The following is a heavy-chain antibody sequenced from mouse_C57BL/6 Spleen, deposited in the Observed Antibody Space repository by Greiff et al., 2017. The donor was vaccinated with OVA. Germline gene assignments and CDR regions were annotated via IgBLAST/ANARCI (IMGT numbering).Heavy chain of an antibody. D-gene: IGHD1-1*01. CDR1: GYTFTDYY. V-gene: IGHV1-26*01. J-gene: IGHJ2*01. CDR3: ARGYTLTY. CDR2: INPNNGGT. Sequence: VQLQQSGPELVKPGASVKISCKASGYTFTDYYMNWVKQSHGKSLEWIGDINPNNGGTSYNQKFKGKATLTVDKSSSTAYMELRSLTSEDSAVYYCARGYTLTYWGQGTTLTVSS.